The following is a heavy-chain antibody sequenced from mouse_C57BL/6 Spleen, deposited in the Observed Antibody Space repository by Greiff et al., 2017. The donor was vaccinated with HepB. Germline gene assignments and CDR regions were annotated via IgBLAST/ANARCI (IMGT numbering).Heavy chain of an antibody. CDR2: SRNKANDYTT. J-gene: IGHJ4*01. V-gene: IGHV7-1*01. CDR3: ARDADGYYGAMDY. CDR1: GFTFSDFY. D-gene: IGHD2-3*01. Sequence: EVKVVESGGGLVQSGRSLRLSCATSGFTFSDFYMEWVRQAPGKGLEWIAASRNKANDYTTEYSASVKGRFIVSRDTSQSILYLQMNALRAEDTAIYYCARDADGYYGAMDYWGQGTSVTVSS.